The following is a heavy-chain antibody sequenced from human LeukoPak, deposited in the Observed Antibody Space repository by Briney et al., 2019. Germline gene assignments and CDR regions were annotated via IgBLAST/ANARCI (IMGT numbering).Heavy chain of an antibody. Sequence: SETLSLTGAGYGGSFGRYSWSWIRQSPGEGLKWIGEITQLGNTKYNPSLKSRVTMSVDASKNQFSLNVKSVTAADTAVYYCARVGSTPAKFDYWGQGTLVTVSS. CDR3: ARVGSTPAKFDY. J-gene: IGHJ4*02. CDR2: ITQLGNT. D-gene: IGHD2-15*01. V-gene: IGHV4-34*01. CDR1: GGSFGRYS.